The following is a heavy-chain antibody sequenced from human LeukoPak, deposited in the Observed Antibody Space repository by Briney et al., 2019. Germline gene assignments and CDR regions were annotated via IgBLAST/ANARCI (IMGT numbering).Heavy chain of an antibody. J-gene: IGHJ4*02. CDR1: GFTFSSYG. V-gene: IGHV3-30*02. D-gene: IGHD2-2*01. Sequence: GGSLRLSCAASGFTFSSYGMHWVRQAPGKGLEWVAFIRYGGSNKYYADSVKGRFTISRDNSKNTLYLQMNSLRAEDTAVYYCAKDLADCSSTSCYRAGFDYWGQGTLVTVSS. CDR2: IRYGGSNK. CDR3: AKDLADCSSTSCYRAGFDY.